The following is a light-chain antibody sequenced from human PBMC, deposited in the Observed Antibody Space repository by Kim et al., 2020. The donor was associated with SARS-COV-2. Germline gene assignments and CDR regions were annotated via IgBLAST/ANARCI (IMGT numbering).Light chain of an antibody. V-gene: IGKV3-11*01. CDR1: QSVSRY. J-gene: IGKJ2*01. Sequence: SSPGERATLSGRASQSVSRYLAWYQQKPGQAPRLLIYDASNRATGIPARFSGSGSGTDFTLSISSLEPEDFAVYYCQQRSNWPPNTFGQGTKLEI. CDR3: QQRSNWPPNT. CDR2: DAS.